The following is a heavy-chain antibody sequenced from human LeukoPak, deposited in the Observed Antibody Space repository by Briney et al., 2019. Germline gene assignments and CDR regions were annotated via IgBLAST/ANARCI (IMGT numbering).Heavy chain of an antibody. J-gene: IGHJ5*02. D-gene: IGHD3-22*01. CDR3: ARGLDSSGP. V-gene: IGHV1-8*02. CDR1: GYTFTSYY. Sequence: VKVSCKASGYTFTSYYMHWVRQAPGQGLEWMGWMNPNSGNTGYAQKFQGRVTMTRNTSISTAYMELSSLRSEDTAVYYCARGLDSSGPWGQGTLVTVSS. CDR2: MNPNSGNT.